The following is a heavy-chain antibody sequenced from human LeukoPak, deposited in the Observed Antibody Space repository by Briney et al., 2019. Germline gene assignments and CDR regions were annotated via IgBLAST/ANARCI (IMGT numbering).Heavy chain of an antibody. J-gene: IGHJ5*02. Sequence: SETLSLTCTVSGGSITNGYYWGWIRQPPGKGLEWIGIIYYSGSTYYSPSLKSRVTISVDTSKNQFSLKLSSVTAADTAVYYCARRPRYGSGVYGNNWFDPWGQGTLVTVSS. D-gene: IGHD3-10*01. V-gene: IGHV4-39*07. CDR3: ARRPRYGSGVYGNNWFDP. CDR1: GGSITNGYY. CDR2: IYYSGST.